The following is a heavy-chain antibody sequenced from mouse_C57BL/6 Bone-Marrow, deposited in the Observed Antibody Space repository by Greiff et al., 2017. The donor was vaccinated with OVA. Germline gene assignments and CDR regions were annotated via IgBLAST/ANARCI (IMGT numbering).Heavy chain of an antibody. Sequence: EVQGVESGGGLVKPGGSLKLSCAASGFTFSSYAMSWVRQTPEKRLAWVATISDGGSYTYYPDNVKGRFTISRDNAKNNLYLQMSHLKSEDTAMYYCARDFYYSNYGCAYWGQGTLVTVSA. CDR3: ARDFYYSNYGCAY. D-gene: IGHD2-5*01. CDR1: GFTFSSYA. V-gene: IGHV5-4*01. J-gene: IGHJ3*01. CDR2: ISDGGSYT.